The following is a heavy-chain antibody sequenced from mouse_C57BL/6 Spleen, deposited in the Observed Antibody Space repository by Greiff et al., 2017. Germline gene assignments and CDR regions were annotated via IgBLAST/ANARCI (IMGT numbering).Heavy chain of an antibody. Sequence: VQLQQPGAELVRPGTSVKLSCKASGYTFTSYWMHWVKQRPGQGLEWIGVIDPSDSYTNYNQKFKGKATLTVDTSSSTAYMQLSSLTSEDSAVYYCAITTVVAGYYFDYWGQGTTLTVSS. V-gene: IGHV1-59*01. CDR3: AITTVVAGYYFDY. D-gene: IGHD1-1*01. J-gene: IGHJ2*01. CDR2: IDPSDSYT. CDR1: GYTFTSYW.